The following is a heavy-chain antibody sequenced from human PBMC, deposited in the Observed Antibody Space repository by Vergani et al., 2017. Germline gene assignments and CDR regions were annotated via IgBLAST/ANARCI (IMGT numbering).Heavy chain of an antibody. Sequence: EVELVQSGPEMRKPGESLKISCKVSEYSFGNYWIGWVRQMPGKGLEWMGIIYPADSDTRYSPSFQGQVTISADKSISTAFLQWDSLKASDTALSYCARHTTYTDSWGQGTLVTVSS. CDR2: IYPADSDT. V-gene: IGHV5-51*01. CDR1: EYSFGNYW. J-gene: IGHJ4*02. CDR3: ARHTTYTDS. D-gene: IGHD1-1*01.